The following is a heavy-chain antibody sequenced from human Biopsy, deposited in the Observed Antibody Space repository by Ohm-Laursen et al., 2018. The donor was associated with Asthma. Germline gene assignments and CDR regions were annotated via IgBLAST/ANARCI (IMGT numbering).Heavy chain of an antibody. J-gene: IGHJ4*01. V-gene: IGHV3-30-3*01. D-gene: IGHD3-3*01. CDR2: GGSYYDGGLK. CDR1: GFTFRSYA. CDR3: ARDVMEWYLPAFDF. Sequence: SLRLSCAASGFTFRSYAMHWVRQAPGKGLEWVAVGGSYYDGGLKYYADSVNGRFTVSRDNSKNTLYLQMNSLRPDDTAVYYCARDVMEWYLPAFDFWGQGTLVTVSS.